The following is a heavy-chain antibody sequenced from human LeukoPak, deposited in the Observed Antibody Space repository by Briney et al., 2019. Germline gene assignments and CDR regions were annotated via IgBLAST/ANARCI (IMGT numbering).Heavy chain of an antibody. Sequence: ASVKVSCKASGYTFTDYYIHWVRQAPGQGLEWMGRINPKSGGTNYAQKFQGRVTMTRDTSISTAYMEVISLRSDDTAVYYCARAPRYVAAFDIWGQGTMVTVSS. CDR2: INPKSGGT. CDR1: GYTFTDYY. J-gene: IGHJ3*02. D-gene: IGHD5-12*01. V-gene: IGHV1-2*06. CDR3: ARAPRYVAAFDI.